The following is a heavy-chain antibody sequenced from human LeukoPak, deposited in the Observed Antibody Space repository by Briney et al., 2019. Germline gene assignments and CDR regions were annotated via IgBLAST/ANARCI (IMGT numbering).Heavy chain of an antibody. CDR2: ISYDGSNK. D-gene: IGHD3-3*01. CDR3: AKVSDYDFWNLYGY. CDR1: GFTFSSYA. V-gene: IGHV3-30-3*01. Sequence: PGGSLRLSCAASGFTFSSYAMHWVRQAPGKGLEWVAVISYDGSNKYYADSVKGRFTISRDNSKNTLYLRMNSLRAEDTAVYYCAKVSDYDFWNLYGYWGQGTLVTVSS. J-gene: IGHJ4*02.